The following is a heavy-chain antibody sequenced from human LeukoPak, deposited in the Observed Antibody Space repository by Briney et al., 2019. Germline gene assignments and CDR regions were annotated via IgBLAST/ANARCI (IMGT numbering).Heavy chain of an antibody. CDR1: GYTFTSYG. CDR2: ISAYNGNT. CDR3: ARSPKSIAVAGTGFDY. V-gene: IGHV1-18*01. D-gene: IGHD6-19*01. Sequence: ASVKVSCKASGYTFTSYGIGWVRQAPGQGLEWMGWISAYNGNTNYAQKLQGRVTMTTDTSTSTAYMEPRSLRSDDTAVYYCARSPKSIAVAGTGFDYWGQGTLVTVSS. J-gene: IGHJ4*02.